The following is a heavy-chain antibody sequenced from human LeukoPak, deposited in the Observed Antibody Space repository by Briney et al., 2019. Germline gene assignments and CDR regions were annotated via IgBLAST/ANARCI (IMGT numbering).Heavy chain of an antibody. V-gene: IGHV3-23*01. CDR3: AKTGNNNEGSFDF. Sequence: GSLRLSCAASGFTFSSYGMSWVRQAPGKGLEWVSSISGSGGSTYYADSVKVRFTISRDNSKNTLYLQMNSLRAEDTAIYYCAKTGNNNEGSFDFWGQGTLVTVSS. D-gene: IGHD1/OR15-1a*01. CDR2: ISGSGGST. CDR1: GFTFSSYG. J-gene: IGHJ4*02.